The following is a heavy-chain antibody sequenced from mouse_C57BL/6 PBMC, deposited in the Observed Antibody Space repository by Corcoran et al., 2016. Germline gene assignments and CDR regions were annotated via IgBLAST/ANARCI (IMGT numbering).Heavy chain of an antibody. Sequence: EVQLQQSGPELVKPGASVKISCKASGYTFTDYYMNWVKQSHGKSLEWIGDINPNNGGTSYNQKFKGKATLTVDKSSSTAYMELRSLTSEDSAVYYCARYGYYPYWYIDVWGTGTTVTVSS. J-gene: IGHJ1*03. V-gene: IGHV1-26*01. CDR3: ARYGYYPYWYIDV. D-gene: IGHD2-3*01. CDR1: GYTFTDYY. CDR2: INPNNGGT.